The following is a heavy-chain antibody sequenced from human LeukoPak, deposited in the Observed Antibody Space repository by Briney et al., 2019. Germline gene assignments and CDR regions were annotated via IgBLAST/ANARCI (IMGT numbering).Heavy chain of an antibody. CDR3: ARDARGATRD. CDR2: IYYSGST. Sequence: PSETLSLTCTVSGGSISSYYWSWIRQPPGKGLEWIGYIYYSGSTNYNPSLKSRVTISVDTSKNQFSLKLSSVTAADTAVYYCARDARGATRDWGQGTLVTVSS. D-gene: IGHD1-26*01. CDR1: GGSISSYY. J-gene: IGHJ4*02. V-gene: IGHV4-59*12.